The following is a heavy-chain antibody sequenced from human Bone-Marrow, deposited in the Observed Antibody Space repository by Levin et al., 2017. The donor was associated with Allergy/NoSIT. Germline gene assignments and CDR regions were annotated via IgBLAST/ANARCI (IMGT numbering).Heavy chain of an antibody. V-gene: IGHV5-51*01. J-gene: IGHJ3*01. CDR1: GYRFSSYW. CDR3: ARLGGPDSYVLTDFYFWL. D-gene: IGHD3-9*01. Sequence: GESLKISCQGSGYRFSSYWIGWVRQMPGKGLEWMGMIYPADSETKYSPSFEGQVTISADRSANTAYLEWRSLKASDTAMYYCARLGGPDSYVLTDFYFWLWGQGTMVTVSS. CDR2: IYPADSET.